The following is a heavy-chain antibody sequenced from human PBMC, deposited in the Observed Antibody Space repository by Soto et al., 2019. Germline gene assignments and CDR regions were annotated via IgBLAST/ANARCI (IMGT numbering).Heavy chain of an antibody. D-gene: IGHD2-21*02. V-gene: IGHV3-30*03. CDR2: IAFDGSQE. CDR3: ATKVRVTNYLYYGMDD. CDR1: GFSFNTSG. Sequence: QVQLVESGGGVVQPGRALRLSCAASGFSFNTSGMHWVRQAPGKGVEWVAVIAFDGSQEFYGDSVRGRFTISRDNSKNTLFLQMKSLTHENTAVYYCATKVRVTNYLYYGMDDWGQGTTVTVSS. J-gene: IGHJ6*02.